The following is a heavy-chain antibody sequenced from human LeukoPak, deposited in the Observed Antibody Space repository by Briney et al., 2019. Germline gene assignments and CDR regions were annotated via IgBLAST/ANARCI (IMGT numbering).Heavy chain of an antibody. D-gene: IGHD2-2*02. CDR1: GYTFTSYD. CDR3: AREFVGIVVVPAAIPDDAFDI. CDR2: INPSGGST. J-gene: IGHJ3*02. Sequence: ASVKVSCKASGYTFTSYDINWVRQAPGQGLEWMGIINPSGGSTSYAQKFQGRVTMTRDTSTSTVYMELSSLRSEDTAAYYCAREFVGIVVVPAAIPDDAFDIWGQGTMVTVSS. V-gene: IGHV1-46*01.